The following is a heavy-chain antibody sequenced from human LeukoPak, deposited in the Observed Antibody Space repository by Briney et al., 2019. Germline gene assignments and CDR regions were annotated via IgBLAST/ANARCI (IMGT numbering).Heavy chain of an antibody. V-gene: IGHV4-39*07. D-gene: IGHD2-8*01. Sequence: RSSETLSLTCTVSGCSISSSSYDWGGIRQPPGKGLEWIGSIYYSGSTYYNPSLKSRVTISVDTSKNQFSLKLSSVTAADTAVYYCARDNGTPADYWGQGTLVTVSS. CDR2: IYYSGST. CDR3: ARDNGTPADY. CDR1: GCSISSSSYD. J-gene: IGHJ4*02.